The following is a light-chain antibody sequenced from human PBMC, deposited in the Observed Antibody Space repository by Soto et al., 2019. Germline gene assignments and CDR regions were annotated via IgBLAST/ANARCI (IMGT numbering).Light chain of an antibody. CDR1: SSDVGGYNY. CDR3: SSYTSSSPLWV. J-gene: IGLJ3*02. V-gene: IGLV2-14*01. Sequence: QPVLTQPASVSGSPGQSITISCTGTSSDVGGYNYVSWYQQHPGKAPKLMIYEVSNRPSGVSNRFSGSKSGNTASLTISGLQAEDEADYYCSSYTSSSPLWVFGGGTKLTVL. CDR2: EVS.